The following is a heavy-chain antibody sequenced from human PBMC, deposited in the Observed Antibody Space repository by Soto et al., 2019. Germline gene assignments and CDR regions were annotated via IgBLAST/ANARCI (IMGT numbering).Heavy chain of an antibody. D-gene: IGHD2-2*01. J-gene: IGHJ6*02. CDR3: ADASTSADYYYGMDV. Sequence: GASVKVSCKASGGTFSSYAISWVRQAPGQGLEWMGGIIPIFGTANYAQKFQGRVTITADESTSSAYMELSSLRSEDTAVYYCADASTSADYYYGMDVWGQGTTVTVSS. V-gene: IGHV1-69*13. CDR2: IIPIFGTA. CDR1: GGTFSSYA.